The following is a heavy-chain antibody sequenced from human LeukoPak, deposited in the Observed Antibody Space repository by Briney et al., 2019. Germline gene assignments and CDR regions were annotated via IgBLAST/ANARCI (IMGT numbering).Heavy chain of an antibody. CDR3: ARDLYSRASRFDP. D-gene: IGHD6-13*01. CDR2: ISSSSSYI. J-gene: IGHJ5*02. CDR1: GFTFSSYS. Sequence: GGSLRLSCAASGFTFSSYSMNWVRQAPGKGLDWVSSISSSSSYIYYADSVKGRFTISRDNAKNSLYLQMNSLRAEDTAVYYCARDLYSRASRFDPWGQGTLLTVSS. V-gene: IGHV3-21*01.